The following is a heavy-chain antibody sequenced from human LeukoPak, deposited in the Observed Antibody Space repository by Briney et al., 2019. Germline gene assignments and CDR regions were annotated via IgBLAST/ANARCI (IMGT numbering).Heavy chain of an antibody. CDR3: ARVGFLEWSPGGDYYYGMDV. D-gene: IGHD3-3*01. CDR1: GFTFSSYS. V-gene: IGHV3-21*04. Sequence: GGSLRLSCAASGFTFSSYSMNWVRQAPGKGLEWVSSISSSSSYIYYADSVKGRFTISRDNAKNSLYLQMNSQRAEDTAVYYCARVGFLEWSPGGDYYYGMDVWGQGTTVTVSS. CDR2: ISSSSSYI. J-gene: IGHJ6*02.